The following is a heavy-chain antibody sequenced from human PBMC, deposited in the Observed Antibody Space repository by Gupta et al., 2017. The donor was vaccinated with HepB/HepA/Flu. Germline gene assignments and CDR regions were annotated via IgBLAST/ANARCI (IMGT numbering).Heavy chain of an antibody. J-gene: IGHJ6*03. CDR2: GHYSGST. V-gene: IGHV4-39*01. Sequence: QLQLQESGPGLAKPSETLSRTVSGGSVSNSRYYWGWIRQPPGKGLEWIGTGHYSGSTYYNPSLKSRVTISVDTSKNQFSLKVNSVTAADTAVYYCVGQPFYYYYYMDVWGEGTTVTVSS. CDR1: GGSVSNSRYY. CDR3: VGQPFYYYYYMDV.